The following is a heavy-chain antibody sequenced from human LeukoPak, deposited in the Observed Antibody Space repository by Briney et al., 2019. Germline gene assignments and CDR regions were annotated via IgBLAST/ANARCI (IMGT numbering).Heavy chain of an antibody. V-gene: IGHV4-39*07. Sequence: SETLSLTCTVSGGSISTSNYYWGWIRQPPGKGLEWIGSIFYSGSTYYNPSLKSRVTISVDTSKNQFSLKLSSVTAADTAVYYCARVYDSSGYYYVHSDYWGQGTLVTVSS. J-gene: IGHJ4*02. CDR2: IFYSGST. CDR3: ARVYDSSGYYYVHSDY. D-gene: IGHD3-22*01. CDR1: GGSISTSNYY.